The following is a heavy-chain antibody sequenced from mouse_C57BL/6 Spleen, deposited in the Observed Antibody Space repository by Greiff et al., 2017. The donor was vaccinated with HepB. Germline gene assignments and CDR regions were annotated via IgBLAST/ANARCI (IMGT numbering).Heavy chain of an antibody. V-gene: IGHV5-9-1*02. CDR1: GFTFSSYA. Sequence: DVHLVESGEGLVKPGGSLKLSCAASGFTFSSYAMSWVRQTPEKRLEWVAYISSGGDYIYYADTVKGRFTISRDNARNTLYLQMSSLKSEDTAMYYCTRDGGDYDRFAYWGQGTLVTVSA. J-gene: IGHJ3*01. CDR2: ISSGGDYI. CDR3: TRDGGDYDRFAY. D-gene: IGHD2-4*01.